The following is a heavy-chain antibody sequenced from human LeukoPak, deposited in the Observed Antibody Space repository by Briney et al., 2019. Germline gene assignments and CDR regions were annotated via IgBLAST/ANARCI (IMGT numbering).Heavy chain of an antibody. Sequence: GGSLRLSCAASGFTFSSYWMSWVRQAPGKGLEWVANIKQDGSEKYYVDSVKGRFTISRDNAKNSLYLQMNSLRAEDTAVYYCARDRGVDIVATIRAFDIWGQGTMVTVSS. J-gene: IGHJ3*02. D-gene: IGHD5-12*01. CDR2: IKQDGSEK. CDR1: GFTFSSYW. CDR3: ARDRGVDIVATIRAFDI. V-gene: IGHV3-7*01.